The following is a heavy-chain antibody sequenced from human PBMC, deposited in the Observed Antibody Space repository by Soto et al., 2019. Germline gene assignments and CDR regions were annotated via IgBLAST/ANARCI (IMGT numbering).Heavy chain of an antibody. V-gene: IGHV3-33*01. CDR3: ARAPTMVLDY. CDR1: GFTFSSYG. D-gene: IGHD3-10*01. CDR2: IWYDGSNK. J-gene: IGHJ4*02. Sequence: QVQLVESGGGVVQPGRSLRLSCAASGFTFSSYGMHWVRQAPVKGLEWVAVIWYDGSNKYYADSVKGRFTISRDNSKNTLYLQMNSLRAEDTAVYYCARAPTMVLDYWGQGTLVTVSS.